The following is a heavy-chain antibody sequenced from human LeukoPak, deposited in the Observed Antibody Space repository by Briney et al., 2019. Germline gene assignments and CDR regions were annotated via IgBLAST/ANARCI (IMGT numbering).Heavy chain of an antibody. CDR2: ISHSGSTM. Sequence: GGSLRLSCAASRFTFTDYSMNWVRQAPGKGLEWVSYISHSGSTMSYADSVKGRFTISRDNAKNSLYLQMNSLRDEDTAVYYCARFYGGNSGMLPRATFDIWGQGTMVTVSS. D-gene: IGHD4-23*01. J-gene: IGHJ3*02. CDR3: ARFYGGNSGMLPRATFDI. CDR1: RFTFTDYS. V-gene: IGHV3-48*02.